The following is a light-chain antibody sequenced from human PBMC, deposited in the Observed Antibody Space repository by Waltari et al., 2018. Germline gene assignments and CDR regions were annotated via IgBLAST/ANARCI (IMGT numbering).Light chain of an antibody. V-gene: IGKV1-5*03. CDR3: QQYNSYSLLT. Sequence: DIQMTQSPSTLPASVGDRVTITCRASQSISNWLAWYQQKPGKAPKLLIYKASTLESGVPSRFSGSGSVTEFTLTISSLQPDDFATYYCQQYNSYSLLTFGGGTKVEIK. CDR2: KAS. J-gene: IGKJ4*01. CDR1: QSISNW.